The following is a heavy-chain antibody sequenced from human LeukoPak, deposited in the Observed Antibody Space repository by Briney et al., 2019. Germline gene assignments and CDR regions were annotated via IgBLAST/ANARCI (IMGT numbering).Heavy chain of an antibody. V-gene: IGHV3-15*01. D-gene: IGHD5-12*01. CDR3: TTVGGYDYFDY. CDR1: GFTFSSYE. Sequence: PGGSLRLSCAASGFTFSSYEMNWVRQAPGKGLEWVGRIKSKTDDGTTHYVAPVKGRFTISRDDSKNTLYLQMDSLKTEDTAVYYCTTVGGYDYFDYWGQGTLVTVSS. CDR2: IKSKTDDGTT. J-gene: IGHJ4*02.